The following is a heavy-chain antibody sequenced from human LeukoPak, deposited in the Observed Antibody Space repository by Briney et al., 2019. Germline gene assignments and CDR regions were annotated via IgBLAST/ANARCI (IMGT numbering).Heavy chain of an antibody. Sequence: SETLSLTCTVSGGSISSSSYYWGWIRQPPGKGLEWIGRIYYIGGTYYNPSPKSRVTISVDTSKNQFSLKLSSVTAADTAVYYCAGYYYGSGSYIFGPRSNWFDPWGQGTLVTVSS. CDR2: IYYIGGT. D-gene: IGHD3-10*01. CDR3: AGYYYGSGSYIFGPRSNWFDP. CDR1: GGSISSSSYY. V-gene: IGHV4-39*07. J-gene: IGHJ5*02.